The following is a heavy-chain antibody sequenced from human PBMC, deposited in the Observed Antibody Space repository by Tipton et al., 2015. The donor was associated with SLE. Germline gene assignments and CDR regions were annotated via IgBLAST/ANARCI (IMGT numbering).Heavy chain of an antibody. Sequence: TLSLTCAVYGGSFSGYYWSWIRQPPGKVLEWIGEINHSGSTNYNPSLKSRVTISVDTSKNQFSLKLSSVTAADTAVYYCARGGYCSGGSCYFAEYFQHWGQGTLVTVSS. CDR2: INHSGST. D-gene: IGHD2-15*01. CDR1: GGSFSGYY. J-gene: IGHJ1*01. CDR3: ARGGYCSGGSCYFAEYFQH. V-gene: IGHV4-34*01.